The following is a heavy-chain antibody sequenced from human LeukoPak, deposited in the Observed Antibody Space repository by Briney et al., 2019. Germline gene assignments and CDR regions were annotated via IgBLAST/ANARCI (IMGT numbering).Heavy chain of an antibody. Sequence: PGGSLRLSCAASGFTFSSYAMSWVRQAPGKGLEWVSAISGSGGSTYYADSVKGRFTISRDNSKNTLYLQMNSLRAEDTAVYYCAKDSSAYSSHVGGDSWLLPEPYYFDYWGQGTLVTVSS. D-gene: IGHD2-21*01. V-gene: IGHV3-23*01. CDR1: GFTFSSYA. CDR2: ISGSGGST. J-gene: IGHJ4*02. CDR3: AKDSSAYSSHVGGDSWLLPEPYYFDY.